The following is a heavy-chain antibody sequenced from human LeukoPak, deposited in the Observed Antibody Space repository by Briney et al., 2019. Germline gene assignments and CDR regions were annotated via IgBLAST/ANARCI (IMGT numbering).Heavy chain of an antibody. Sequence: SVKVSCKASGGTFSSYAVSWVRQAPGQGLEWMGGIIPIFGTANYVQKFQGRVTITADKSTSTAYMELSSLRSEDTAVYYCARSVSYGDYCTTFDYWGQGTLVTVSS. V-gene: IGHV1-69*06. J-gene: IGHJ4*02. CDR1: GGTFSSYA. D-gene: IGHD4-17*01. CDR2: IIPIFGTA. CDR3: ARSVSYGDYCTTFDY.